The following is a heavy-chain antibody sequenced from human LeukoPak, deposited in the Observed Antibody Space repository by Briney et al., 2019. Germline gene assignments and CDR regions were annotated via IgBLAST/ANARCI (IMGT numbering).Heavy chain of an antibody. CDR3: AKGMGGPKFDY. D-gene: IGHD6-25*01. Sequence: GGSLRLSCAASGFTFSSYAMHWVRQAPGKGLEWVAVISYDGSNKYYADSVKGRFTISRDNSKNTLYLQMNSLRAEDTAVYYCAKGMGGPKFDYWGQGTLVTVSS. CDR1: GFTFSSYA. V-gene: IGHV3-30*04. J-gene: IGHJ4*02. CDR2: ISYDGSNK.